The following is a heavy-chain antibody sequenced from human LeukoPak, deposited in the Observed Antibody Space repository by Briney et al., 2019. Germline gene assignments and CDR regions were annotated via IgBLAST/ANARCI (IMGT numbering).Heavy chain of an antibody. Sequence: PGGSLRLSCAASGFTFSSYAMSWVRQAPGKGLEWVSAISGSGGSTYYADSVKGRFTISRGNSKNTLYLQMNSLRAEDTAVYYCAKDPVCSSTSCPRRGRDYWGQGTLVTVSS. J-gene: IGHJ4*02. CDR3: AKDPVCSSTSCPRRGRDY. D-gene: IGHD2-2*01. CDR1: GFTFSSYA. CDR2: ISGSGGST. V-gene: IGHV3-23*01.